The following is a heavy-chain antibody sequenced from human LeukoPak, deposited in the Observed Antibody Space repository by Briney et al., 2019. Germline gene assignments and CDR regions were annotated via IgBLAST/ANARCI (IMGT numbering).Heavy chain of an antibody. V-gene: IGHV4-4*03. CDR2: IYHSGST. CDR3: ARGGGVAGTPYNPYDY. Sequence: PETLSLACAVSGGSISSSNWWSWVRQPPGKGLEWIGEIYHSGSTNYNPSLKSRVTISVDTSKNQFSLKLSSVTAADTAVYYCARGGGVAGTPYNPYDYWGQGTLVTVSS. J-gene: IGHJ4*02. CDR1: GGSISSSNW. D-gene: IGHD6-19*01.